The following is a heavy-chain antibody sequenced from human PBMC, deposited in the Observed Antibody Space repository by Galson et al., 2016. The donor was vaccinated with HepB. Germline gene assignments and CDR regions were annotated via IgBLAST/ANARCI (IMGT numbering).Heavy chain of an antibody. J-gene: IGHJ4*02. CDR3: ATVSRSGTSSDY. CDR1: GYTFTGYY. D-gene: IGHD1-26*01. Sequence: VKVSCKVSGYTFTGYYIHWVQQAPGKGLEWMGLVHLEDGETIYAQKLQGGVTITADTSRDTAYMELSSLRSEDTAVYYCATVSRSGTSSDYWGQGTLVTVSS. CDR2: VHLEDGET. V-gene: IGHV1-69-2*01.